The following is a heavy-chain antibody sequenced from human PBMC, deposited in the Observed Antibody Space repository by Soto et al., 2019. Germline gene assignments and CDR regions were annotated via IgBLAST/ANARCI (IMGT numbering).Heavy chain of an antibody. Sequence: SETLSLTCAVYGGSFSGYYWSWIRQPPGKGLEWIGEINHSGSTNYNPSLKSRVTISVDTSKNQFSLKLSSVTAADTAVYYCARGRNSSSYEYFELWGQGTLVTVSS. CDR2: INHSGST. CDR1: GGSFSGYY. D-gene: IGHD6-6*01. J-gene: IGHJ1*01. V-gene: IGHV4-34*01. CDR3: ARGRNSSSYEYFEL.